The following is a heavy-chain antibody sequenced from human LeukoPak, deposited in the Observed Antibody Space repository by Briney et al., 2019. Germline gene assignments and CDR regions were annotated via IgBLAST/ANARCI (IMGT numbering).Heavy chain of an antibody. CDR1: VYTFTDYY. J-gene: IGHJ4*02. CDR3: ARVSVGLYFDY. Sequence: GASVTVSFTASVYTFTDYYMHWVRQAPGQGREGMGWINPNSGGTNYAQKFQGRVTITRDTSISTAYMELSRLRSDDTAVYYCARVSVGLYFDYWGQGTLVTVSS. D-gene: IGHD2-2*01. CDR2: INPNSGGT. V-gene: IGHV1-2*02.